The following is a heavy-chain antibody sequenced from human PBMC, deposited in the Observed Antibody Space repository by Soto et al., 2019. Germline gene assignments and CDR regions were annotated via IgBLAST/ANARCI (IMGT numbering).Heavy chain of an antibody. CDR2: IYPGDSET. V-gene: IGHV5-51*01. Sequence: GESLKISCKGSGYKFATYWIAWVRQMPGRGLEWMGIIYPGDSETIYSSSFRGHVTISADKSLNTAYLQWDSLTASDSAIYYCARGFTGSAGRFDPWGQGTVVTVSS. CDR1: GYKFATYW. J-gene: IGHJ5*02. D-gene: IGHD6-25*01. CDR3: ARGFTGSAGRFDP.